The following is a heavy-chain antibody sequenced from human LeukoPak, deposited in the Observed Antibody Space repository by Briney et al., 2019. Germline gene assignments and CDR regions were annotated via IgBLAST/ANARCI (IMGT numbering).Heavy chain of an antibody. Sequence: GASVKVSCKASGGTFSSYAISWVRQAPGQGLEWMGWINPNSGGTNYAQKFQGRVTMTRDTSISTAYMELSRLRSDDTAVYYCARDPGDYGGNRFDYWGQGTLVTVSS. D-gene: IGHD4-23*01. CDR1: GGTFSSYA. V-gene: IGHV1-2*02. J-gene: IGHJ4*02. CDR2: INPNSGGT. CDR3: ARDPGDYGGNRFDY.